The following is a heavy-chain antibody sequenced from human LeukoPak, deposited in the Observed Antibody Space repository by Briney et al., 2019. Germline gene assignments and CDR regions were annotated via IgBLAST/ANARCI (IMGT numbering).Heavy chain of an antibody. CDR1: GGSISSGGYY. J-gene: IGHJ6*04. CDR3: ARVRIADEMDV. CDR2: IYYSGST. V-gene: IGHV4-31*03. D-gene: IGHD6-13*01. Sequence: PSQTLSLTCTVSGGSISSGGYYWSWIRQHPGKGLEWIGYIYYSGSTYYNPSLKSRVTISVDTSKNQSSLKLSSVTAADTAVYYCARVRIADEMDVWGKGTTVTVSS.